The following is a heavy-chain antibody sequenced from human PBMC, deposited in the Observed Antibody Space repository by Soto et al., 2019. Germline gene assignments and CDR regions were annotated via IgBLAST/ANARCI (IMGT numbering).Heavy chain of an antibody. Sequence: SETLSLTCTVSGGSISSGGYYWSWIRQHPGKGLEWIGYIYYSGSTYYNPSLKSRVTISVDTSKNPFSLKPSSVTAADTAVYYCARGIDGYNRYYFDYWGQGTLVTVSS. CDR2: IYYSGST. V-gene: IGHV4-31*03. CDR1: GGSISSGGYY. J-gene: IGHJ4*02. D-gene: IGHD5-12*01. CDR3: ARGIDGYNRYYFDY.